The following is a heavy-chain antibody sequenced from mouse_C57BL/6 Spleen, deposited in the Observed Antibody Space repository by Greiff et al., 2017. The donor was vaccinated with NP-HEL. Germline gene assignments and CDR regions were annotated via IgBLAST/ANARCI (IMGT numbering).Heavy chain of an antibody. D-gene: IGHD1-1*01. CDR2: IDPSDSYT. V-gene: IGHV1-69*01. Sequence: QLQLQQPGAELVMPGASVKLSCKASGYTFTSYWMHWVKQRPGQGLEWIGEIDPSDSYTNYNQKFKGKSTLTVDKSSSTAYMQLSSLTSEDSAVYYCARGLYYYGSRYFDVWGTGTTVTVSS. J-gene: IGHJ1*03. CDR3: ARGLYYYGSRYFDV. CDR1: GYTFTSYW.